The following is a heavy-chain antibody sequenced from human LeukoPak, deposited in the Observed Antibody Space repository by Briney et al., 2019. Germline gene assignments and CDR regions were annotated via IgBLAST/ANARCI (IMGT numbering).Heavy chain of an antibody. J-gene: IGHJ4*02. D-gene: IGHD3-10*01. CDR3: VKGALLWFGELPPFDY. CDR1: GFTFSSYA. Sequence: GGSLRLSCSASGFTFSSYAMHWDRQAPGKGLEYVSAISSNGGSTYYADSVKGRFTISRDNSKNTLYLQMSSLRAEDTAVYYCVKGALLWFGELPPFDYWGQGTLVTVSS. CDR2: ISSNGGST. V-gene: IGHV3-64D*06.